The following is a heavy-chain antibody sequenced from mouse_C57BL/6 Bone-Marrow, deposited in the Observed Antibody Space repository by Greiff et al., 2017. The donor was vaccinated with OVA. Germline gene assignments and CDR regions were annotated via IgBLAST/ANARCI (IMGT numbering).Heavy chain of an antibody. Sequence: EVKLMESGGGLVQPGGSLSLSCAASGFTFTDYYMSWVRQPPGKALEWLGFIRNKANGYTTEYSASVKGRFTISRDNSQSILYLQLNALRAEDRATYYCARWDYYGSSYDAMDYWGQGTSVTVSS. CDR1: GFTFTDYY. J-gene: IGHJ4*01. V-gene: IGHV7-3*01. CDR2: IRNKANGYTT. CDR3: ARWDYYGSSYDAMDY. D-gene: IGHD1-1*01.